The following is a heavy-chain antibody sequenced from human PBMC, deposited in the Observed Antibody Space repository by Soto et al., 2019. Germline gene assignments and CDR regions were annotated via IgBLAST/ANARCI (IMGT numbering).Heavy chain of an antibody. CDR1: GFTFSTYA. CDR2: ISYDGSNK. V-gene: IGHV3-30-3*01. D-gene: IGHD6-19*01. CDR3: ARGHISGWYYFDY. Sequence: QVQLVESGGGVVQPGRSLRLSCAASGFTFSTYAMQWVRQAPGKGLEWVAVISYDGSNKYYADSVKGRFTISRDNSKNALYLQMDSLRAEDTAVYYCARGHISGWYYFDYWGQGTLVTVSS. J-gene: IGHJ4*02.